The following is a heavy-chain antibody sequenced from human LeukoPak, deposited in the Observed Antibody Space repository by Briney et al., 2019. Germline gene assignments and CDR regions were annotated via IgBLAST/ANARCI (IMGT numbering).Heavy chain of an antibody. CDR2: ISYDGSNK. Sequence: PGRSLRLSCAASGFTFSSYRMHWVRQAPGKGLEWVAVISYDGSNKYYADSVKGRFTISRDNSKNTLYLQMNSLRAEDTAVYYCARGGGSYDYWGQGTLVTVSS. V-gene: IGHV3-30*03. D-gene: IGHD1-26*01. J-gene: IGHJ4*02. CDR3: ARGGGSYDY. CDR1: GFTFSSYR.